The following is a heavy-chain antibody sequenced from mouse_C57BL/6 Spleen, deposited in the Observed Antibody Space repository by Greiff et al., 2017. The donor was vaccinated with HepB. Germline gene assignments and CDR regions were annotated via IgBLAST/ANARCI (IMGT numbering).Heavy chain of an antibody. J-gene: IGHJ4*01. CDR2: IHPNGGST. D-gene: IGHD4-1*01. CDR3: ARPWDLYAMDY. CDR1: GYTFTSYW. Sequence: QVQLQQPGAELVKPGASVKLSCKASGYTFTSYWMHWVKQRPGQGLEWIGMIHPNGGSTNYNEKFKSKATLTVDKSSSTAYMQLSSLTSEDSAVYYCARPWDLYAMDYWGQGTSVTVSS. V-gene: IGHV1-64*01.